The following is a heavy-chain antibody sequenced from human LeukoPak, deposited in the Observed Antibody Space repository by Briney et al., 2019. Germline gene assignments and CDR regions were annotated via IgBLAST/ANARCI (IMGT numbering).Heavy chain of an antibody. Sequence: SETLSLTCTVSGGSISTTNYYWGWIRQPPGRDLEWIGSIYSSGNTYYNPSLESRITISVDTSKNQLSLKLTSATAADTSVYYCARHSGLRSPFDPWGQGTLVTVSS. CDR1: GGSISTTNYY. D-gene: IGHD3-3*01. J-gene: IGHJ5*02. CDR3: ARHSGLRSPFDP. V-gene: IGHV4-39*01. CDR2: IYSSGNT.